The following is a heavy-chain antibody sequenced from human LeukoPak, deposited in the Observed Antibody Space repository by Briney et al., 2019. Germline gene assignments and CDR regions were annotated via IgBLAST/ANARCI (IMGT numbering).Heavy chain of an antibody. CDR2: ISYDGSNK. V-gene: IGHV3-30*04. Sequence: GGSLRLSCAASGFTFSSYAMHWVRQAPGKGLEWVAVISYDGSNKYYADSVKGRFTISRDNSKNTLYLQMNSLRAEDTAVYYCARKSRPRYFDWFTQVPDYWGQGTLVTVSS. CDR1: GFTFSSYA. CDR3: ARKSRPRYFDWFTQVPDY. D-gene: IGHD3-9*01. J-gene: IGHJ4*02.